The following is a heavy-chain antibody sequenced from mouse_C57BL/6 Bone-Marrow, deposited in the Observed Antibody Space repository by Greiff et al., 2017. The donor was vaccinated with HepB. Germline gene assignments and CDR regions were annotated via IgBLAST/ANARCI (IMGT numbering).Heavy chain of an antibody. Sequence: VQLQQPGAELVKPGASVKMSCKASGYTFTSYWITWVKQRPGQGLEWIGDIYPGSGSTNYNEKFKSKATLTVDTSSSTAYMQLSSLTSEDSAVYYCARRYYGSSLYFDVWGTGTTVTVSS. CDR3: ARRYYGSSLYFDV. CDR2: IYPGSGST. CDR1: GYTFTSYW. D-gene: IGHD1-1*01. J-gene: IGHJ1*03. V-gene: IGHV1-55*01.